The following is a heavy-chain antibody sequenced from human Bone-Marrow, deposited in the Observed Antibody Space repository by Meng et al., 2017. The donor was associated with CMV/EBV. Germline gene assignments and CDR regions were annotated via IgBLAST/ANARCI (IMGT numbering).Heavy chain of an antibody. D-gene: IGHD1-1*01. CDR3: ARSMLEVNRYYYGMDV. CDR1: EFTFSNYH. J-gene: IGHJ6*04. V-gene: IGHV3-48*03. Sequence: GESLKISCAASEFTFSNYHMNWVRQAPGKGLEWVSYISTTGGAVHYSDSVKGRFTISRDNAKNTLYLQMNSLRTEDTAVYYCARSMLEVNRYYYGMDVWGEGTPVTVSS. CDR2: ISTTGGAV.